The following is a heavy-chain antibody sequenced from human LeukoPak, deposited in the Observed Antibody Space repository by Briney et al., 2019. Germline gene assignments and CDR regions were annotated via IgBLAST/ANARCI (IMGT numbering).Heavy chain of an antibody. Sequence: ASVKVSCKTSGYTFTNYAMNWVRQAPGQGLEWMGWMNPNSGNTGYAQKFQGRVTMTRDVSTSTDYLELSSLRSEDTAIYYCARGGDGYNSLFHSFDLWGHGTMVTVSS. CDR2: MNPNSGNT. CDR3: ARGGDGYNSLFHSFDL. D-gene: IGHD5-24*01. J-gene: IGHJ3*01. CDR1: GYTFTNYA. V-gene: IGHV1-8*01.